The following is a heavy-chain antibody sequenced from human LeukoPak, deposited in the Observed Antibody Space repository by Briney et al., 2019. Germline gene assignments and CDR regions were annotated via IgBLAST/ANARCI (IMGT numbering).Heavy chain of an antibody. CDR3: ARDHVEEWLVPNY. V-gene: IGHV3-30*03. D-gene: IGHD6-19*01. CDR2: ISYDGSNK. CDR1: GFTFSSYS. J-gene: IGHJ4*02. Sequence: PGGSLRLSCAASGFTFSSYSMHWVRQAPGKGLEWVAVISYDGSNKYYADSVKGRFTISRDNAKNSLYLQMNSLRAEDTAVYYCARDHVEEWLVPNYWGQGTLVTVSS.